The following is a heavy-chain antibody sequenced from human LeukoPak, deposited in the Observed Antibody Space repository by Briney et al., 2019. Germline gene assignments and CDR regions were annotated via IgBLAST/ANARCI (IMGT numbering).Heavy chain of an antibody. J-gene: IGHJ3*02. D-gene: IGHD3-3*01. CDR1: GFTFSDYY. V-gene: IGHV3-11*04. Sequence: GGSLRLSCAASGFTFSDYYMSWIRQAPGKGLEWVSYISSSSSTIYYADSVKGRFTISRDNAKNSLYLQMNSLRAEDTAVYYCARDGGHYDFWSGYRPDAFDIWGQGTMVTVSS. CDR2: ISSSSSTI. CDR3: ARDGGHYDFWSGYRPDAFDI.